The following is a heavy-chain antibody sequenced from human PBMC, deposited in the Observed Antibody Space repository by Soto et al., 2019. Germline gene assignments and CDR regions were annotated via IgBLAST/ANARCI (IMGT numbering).Heavy chain of an antibody. J-gene: IGHJ4*02. CDR1: GFTFDDYA. D-gene: IGHD1-1*01. Sequence: GGSLRLSCAASGFTFDDYAMHWVRQAPGKGLEWVSLISGSGGNTNYADSVRGRFTISRDNSKKTVYLQMNSLRADDTAVYYCTKGGIPRRYNIPKVDFDYWGQGSLVTVSS. CDR3: TKGGIPRRYNIPKVDFDY. CDR2: ISGSGGNT. V-gene: IGHV3-23*01.